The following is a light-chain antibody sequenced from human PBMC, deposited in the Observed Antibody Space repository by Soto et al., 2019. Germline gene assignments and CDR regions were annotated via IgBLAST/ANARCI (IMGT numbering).Light chain of an antibody. Sequence: EIVLTQSPGTLSLSPGERATLSCRASQSVSSTYIAWYQQSPGQAPRLLIYGASSRATGIPDRFSGSGSGTDFTLTISRLEPEDFAVYFCQQYGRSPPFTFGQGTKV. CDR2: GAS. V-gene: IGKV3-20*01. CDR1: QSVSSTY. CDR3: QQYGRSPPFT. J-gene: IGKJ2*01.